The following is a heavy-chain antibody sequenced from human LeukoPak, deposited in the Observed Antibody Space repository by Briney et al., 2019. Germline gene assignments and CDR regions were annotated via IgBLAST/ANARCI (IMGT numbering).Heavy chain of an antibody. J-gene: IGHJ3*02. D-gene: IGHD2-2*01. CDR2: IYSGGST. CDR3: ARDKYADDAFDI. Sequence: PGGSLRLSCAASGFTVSSNYMSWVRKAPGKGREWVSVIYSGGSTYYADSVKGRFTISRDNSKNTLYLQMNSLRAEDTAVYYCARDKYADDAFDIWGQGTMVTVSS. CDR1: GFTVSSNY. V-gene: IGHV3-66*02.